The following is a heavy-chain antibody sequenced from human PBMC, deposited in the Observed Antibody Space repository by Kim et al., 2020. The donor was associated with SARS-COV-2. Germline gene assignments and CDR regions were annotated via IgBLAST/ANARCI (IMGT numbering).Heavy chain of an antibody. CDR1: GGSISSYY. CDR3: ARGVKYYGSGSYKYRGRYYFDY. V-gene: IGHV4-59*13. D-gene: IGHD3-10*01. CDR2: IYYSGST. Sequence: SETLSLTCTVSGGSISSYYWSWIRQPPGKGLEWIGYIYYSGSTNYNPSLKSRVTISVDTSKNQFSLKLSSVTAADTAVYYCARGVKYYGSGSYKYRGRYYFDYWGQGTLVTVSS. J-gene: IGHJ4*02.